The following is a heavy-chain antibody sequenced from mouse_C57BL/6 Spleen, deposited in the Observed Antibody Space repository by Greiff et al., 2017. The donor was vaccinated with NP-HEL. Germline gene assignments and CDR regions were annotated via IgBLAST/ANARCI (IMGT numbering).Heavy chain of an antibody. Sequence: VQGVESGPGLVAPSQSLSITCTVSGFSLTSYGVHWVRQPPGKGLEWLGVIWAGGSTNYNSALMSRMSISKDNSKSQVFLKRNSLQTDDTAMYYCARLEDIWGQGTTLTVSS. D-gene: IGHD1-3*01. CDR1: GFSLTSYG. CDR2: IWAGGST. V-gene: IGHV2-9*02. J-gene: IGHJ2*01. CDR3: ARLEDI.